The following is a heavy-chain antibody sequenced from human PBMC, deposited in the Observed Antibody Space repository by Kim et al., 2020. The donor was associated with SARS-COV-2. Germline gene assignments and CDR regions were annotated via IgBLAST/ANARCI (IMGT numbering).Heavy chain of an antibody. V-gene: IGHV3-23*01. Sequence: GGSLRLSCVASGFTFSTFAMSWVRQAPGKGLEWVSRISDTGGSTYYADSVKGRFTISRDNSKNTLYLQMNSLRAEDTAVYYCAKNLDDYGDTFDYWGQVALVTASS. CDR2: ISDTGGST. CDR3: AKNLDDYGDTFDY. J-gene: IGHJ4*02. D-gene: IGHD4-17*01. CDR1: GFTFSTFA.